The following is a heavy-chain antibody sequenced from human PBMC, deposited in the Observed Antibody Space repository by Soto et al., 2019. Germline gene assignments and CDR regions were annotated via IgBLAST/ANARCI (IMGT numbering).Heavy chain of an antibody. Sequence: ETLSLTCTVSGGSISSYYWSWIRQPPGKGLEWIGYIYYSGSTNYNPSLKSRVTISVDTSKNQFSLKLSSVTAADTAVYYCARIPYGDYYYYGMDVWGQGTTVTVSS. CDR2: IYYSGST. V-gene: IGHV4-59*01. CDR3: ARIPYGDYYYYGMDV. CDR1: GGSISSYY. D-gene: IGHD4-17*01. J-gene: IGHJ6*02.